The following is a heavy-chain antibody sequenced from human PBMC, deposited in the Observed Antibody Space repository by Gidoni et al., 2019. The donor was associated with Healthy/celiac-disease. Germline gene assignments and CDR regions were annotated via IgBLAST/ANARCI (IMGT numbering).Heavy chain of an antibody. CDR1: GFPFSSYS. Sequence: EVQLVESGGGLVQPGGSLRLSCAASGFPFSSYSLNWVRQAPGKGLEWVSYISSSSSTIYYADSVKGRFTISRDNAKNSLYLQMNSLRAEDTAVYYCARRHSSGWYTPPIDAFDIWGQGTMVTVSS. CDR3: ARRHSSGWYTPPIDAFDI. J-gene: IGHJ3*02. V-gene: IGHV3-48*01. CDR2: ISSSSSTI. D-gene: IGHD6-19*01.